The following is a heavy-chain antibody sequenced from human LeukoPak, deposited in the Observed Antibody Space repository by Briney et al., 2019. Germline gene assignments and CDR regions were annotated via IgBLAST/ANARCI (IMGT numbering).Heavy chain of an antibody. CDR2: IYTSGST. V-gene: IGHV4-4*07. CDR1: GGSISSYY. D-gene: IGHD3-22*01. CDR3: ARGPYSYDSSGAFDI. J-gene: IGHJ3*02. Sequence: SETLSLTCAVSGGSISSYYWSWIRQPAGKGLEWIGRIYTSGSTNYNPSLKSRVTMSVDTSKNQFSLKLSSVTAADTAVYFCARGPYSYDSSGAFDIWGQGTMVTVSS.